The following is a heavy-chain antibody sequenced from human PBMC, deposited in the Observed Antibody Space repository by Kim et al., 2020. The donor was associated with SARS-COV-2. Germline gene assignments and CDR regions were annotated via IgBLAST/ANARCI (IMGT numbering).Heavy chain of an antibody. CDR1: GFTFDDYA. CDR2: ISGDGGST. D-gene: IGHD3-3*01. J-gene: IGHJ6*02. CDR3: AKDLPPNYDFWSGYLAHPHYCYYYGMDV. Sequence: GGSLRLSCAASGFTFDDYAMHWVRQAPGKGLEWVSLISGDGGSTYYADSVKGRFTISRDNSKNSLYLQMNSLRTEDTALYYCAKDLPPNYDFWSGYLAHPHYCYYYGMDVWGQGTTVTVSS. V-gene: IGHV3-43*02.